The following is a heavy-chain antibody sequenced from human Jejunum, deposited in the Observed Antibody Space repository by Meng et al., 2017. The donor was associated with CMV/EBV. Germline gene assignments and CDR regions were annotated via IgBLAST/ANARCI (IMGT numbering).Heavy chain of an antibody. Sequence: NFNSCAMTVVRQAPGKGLGCVSVICHSGGDPNYADSVKGRFTISRDNSKNTLYLEMSSLRAEDTAIYYCAKESGQYQMLSYYGLDVWGQGTTVTVSS. CDR3: AKESGQYQMLSYYGLDV. J-gene: IGHJ6*02. CDR1: NFNSCA. CDR2: ICHSGGDP. V-gene: IGHV3-23*01. D-gene: IGHD2-2*01.